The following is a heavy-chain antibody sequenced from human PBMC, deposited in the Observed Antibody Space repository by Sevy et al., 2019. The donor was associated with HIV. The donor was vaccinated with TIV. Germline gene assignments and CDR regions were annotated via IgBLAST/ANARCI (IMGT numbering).Heavy chain of an antibody. CDR2: IYPGDSDT. V-gene: IGHV5-51*01. CDR3: ARGARGTLPSYYYYGMDV. CDR1: GYSFSSYW. J-gene: IGHJ6*02. Sequence: GESLKISCRGSGYSFSSYWFVWVRQMPGKGLEWMGIIYPGDSDTIYSPSFQGQVSISVVKSISTAYLHWSSLKASDTAMYYCARGARGTLPSYYYYGMDVWGQGTTVTVSS.